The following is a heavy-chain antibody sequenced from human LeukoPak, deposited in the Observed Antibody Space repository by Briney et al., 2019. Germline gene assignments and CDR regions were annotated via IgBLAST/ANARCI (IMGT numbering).Heavy chain of an antibody. V-gene: IGHV1-2*02. J-gene: IGHJ4*02. Sequence: ASVTVSCKASGYTFTGYYMHWVRQAPGQGLTWMGWINPNTGVTNYAQKFQGRVTMTRATSINTAYMELDRLTSDDTAIYYCARSYCGGDCYWTIDYWGQGTLVTVSS. CDR1: GYTFTGYY. CDR2: INPNTGVT. D-gene: IGHD2-21*02. CDR3: ARSYCGGDCYWTIDY.